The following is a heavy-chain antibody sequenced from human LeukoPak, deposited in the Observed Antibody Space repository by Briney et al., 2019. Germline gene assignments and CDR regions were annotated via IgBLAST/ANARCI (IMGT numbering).Heavy chain of an antibody. CDR2: MNPYSGGA. CDR3: ARGGQITNMIPAFDI. V-gene: IGHV1-2*02. Sequence: ASVKVSCKASGYTFTGQYMHWVRQAPGQGLEWMGWMNPYSGGANYAQKFQGRVTMTRDTSISTVYMELSRLRSDDTAVYYCARGGQITNMIPAFDIWGQGTMVTVSS. J-gene: IGHJ3*02. CDR1: GYTFTGQY. D-gene: IGHD3-22*01.